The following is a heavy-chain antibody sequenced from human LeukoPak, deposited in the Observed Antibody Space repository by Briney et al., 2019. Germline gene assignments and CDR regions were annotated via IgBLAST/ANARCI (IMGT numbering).Heavy chain of an antibody. CDR3: ARVSVTGGGSDYRHFDL. V-gene: IGHV3-7*01. CDR2: IKEDGSER. J-gene: IGHJ4*02. D-gene: IGHD1-26*01. CDR1: GFNFKTYW. Sequence: GGSLRLSCAASGFNFKTYWMTWVRQAPEKGLEWVASIKEDGSERLYVDSVKGRFTISRDSAKNSLYLQMNSLRAEDTAVYYCARVSVTGGGSDYRHFDLWGQGTQVTVST.